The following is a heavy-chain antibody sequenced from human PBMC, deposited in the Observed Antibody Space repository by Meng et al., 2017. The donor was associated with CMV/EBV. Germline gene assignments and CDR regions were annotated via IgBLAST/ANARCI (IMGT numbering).Heavy chain of an antibody. J-gene: IGHJ6*02. CDR1: GFTFGDYA. V-gene: IGHV3-49*04. Sequence: GESLKISCTASGFTFGDYAMSWVRQAPGKGLEWVGFIRSKAYGGTTEYAASVKGRFTISRDDSKSIAYLQMNSLKTEDTAVYYCTSLLLWFGELLDSPYGMDVWGQGTTVTV. D-gene: IGHD3-10*01. CDR3: TSLLLWFGELLDSPYGMDV. CDR2: IRSKAYGGTT.